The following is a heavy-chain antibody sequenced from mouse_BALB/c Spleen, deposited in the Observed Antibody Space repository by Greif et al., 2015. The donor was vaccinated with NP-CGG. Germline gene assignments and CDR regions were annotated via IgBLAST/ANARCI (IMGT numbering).Heavy chain of an antibody. J-gene: IGHJ2*01. CDR3: ARCGVLPLDFDY. CDR1: GYAFSSYW. D-gene: IGHD5-5*01. V-gene: IGHV1-80*01. CDR2: IYPGDGDT. Sequence: VQLQQSGAELVRPGSSVKISCKASGYAFSSYWMNWVKQRPGQGLEWIGQIYPGDGDTNYNGKFKGKATLTADKSSSTAYMQLSSLTSEDSAVYFCARCGVLPLDFDYWGQGTTLAVSS.